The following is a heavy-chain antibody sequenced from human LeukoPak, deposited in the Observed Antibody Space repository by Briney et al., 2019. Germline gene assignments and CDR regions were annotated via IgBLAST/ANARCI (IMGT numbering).Heavy chain of an antibody. J-gene: IGHJ3*01. CDR1: GGSIGTYY. Sequence: ADTLSLTCSVSGGSIGTYYWTWIRQPPGKGLERIGYIDYSESTSYNPSLKSRVTISLDTSRNQFSLKLSSVTAVDTAVYYCARGRSSSSRHDALDVWGQGTMVTVSS. D-gene: IGHD6-13*01. V-gene: IGHV4-59*01. CDR3: ARGRSSSSRHDALDV. CDR2: IDYSEST.